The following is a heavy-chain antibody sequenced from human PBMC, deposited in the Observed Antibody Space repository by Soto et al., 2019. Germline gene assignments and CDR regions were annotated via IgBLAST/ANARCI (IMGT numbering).Heavy chain of an antibody. CDR2: IYHSGST. CDR1: GGSISSGGYS. V-gene: IGHV4-30-2*01. Sequence: TSETLSLTCAVSGGSISSGGYSWSWIRQPPGKGLEWIGYIYHSGSTYYNPSLKSRVTISVDRSKNQLSLKLSSVTAADTAVYYCARLSQLLLFVFDYWGQGTLVTVSS. D-gene: IGHD2-2*01. CDR3: ARLSQLLLFVFDY. J-gene: IGHJ4*02.